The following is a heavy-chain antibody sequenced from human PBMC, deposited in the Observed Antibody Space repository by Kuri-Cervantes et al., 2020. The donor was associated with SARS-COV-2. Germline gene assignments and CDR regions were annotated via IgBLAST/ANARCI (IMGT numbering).Heavy chain of an antibody. CDR1: GFTFSSYA. D-gene: IGHD3-22*01. CDR2: IKSKTDGGTT. J-gene: IGHJ4*02. CDR3: TTELRYYYDSSGYQFDY. V-gene: IGHV3-15*01. Sequence: GESLKISCAASGFTFSSYAMSWVRQAPGKGLEWVGRIKSKTDGGTTDYAAPVKGRFTISRDDSKNTLYLQMNSLKTEDTAVYYCTTELRYYYDSSGYQFDYWGQGTLVTVSS.